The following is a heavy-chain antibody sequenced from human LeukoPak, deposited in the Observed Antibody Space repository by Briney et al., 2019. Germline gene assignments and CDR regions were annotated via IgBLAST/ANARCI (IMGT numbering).Heavy chain of an antibody. CDR1: GFTFTCHY. J-gene: IGHJ4*02. V-gene: IGHV1-2*02. CDR2: INPHSGGT. CDR3: VREGNELLSKNFDY. Sequence: GASVKVSCKASGFTFTCHYIHWVRQAPGQGIEWMGYINPHSGGTSSPQKFQGRVTMTTDTSISAVYMELSSLTSDDTAMYYCVREGNELLSKNFDYWGQGSLVTVSS. D-gene: IGHD2-21*02.